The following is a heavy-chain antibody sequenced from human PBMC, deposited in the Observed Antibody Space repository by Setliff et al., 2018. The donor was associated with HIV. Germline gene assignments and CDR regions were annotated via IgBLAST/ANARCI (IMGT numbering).Heavy chain of an antibody. D-gene: IGHD3-16*01. CDR1: GYTFTSYG. CDR2: ISAYNGNT. CDR3: ARDWGIGSLIPYYYMDV. V-gene: IGHV1-18*01. J-gene: IGHJ6*03. Sequence: ASVKVSCKASGYTFTSYGISWVRQAPGQGLEWMGWISAYNGNTNYAQKLQGRVNMTMDTSTSTVYMDLSSLRSEDTAVYYCARDWGIGSLIPYYYMDVWGKGTTVTVS.